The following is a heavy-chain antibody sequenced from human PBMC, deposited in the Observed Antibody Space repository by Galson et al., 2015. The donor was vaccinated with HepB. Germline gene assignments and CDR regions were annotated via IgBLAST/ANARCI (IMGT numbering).Heavy chain of an antibody. V-gene: IGHV3-73*01. CDR1: GFTFSGSA. Sequence: SLRLSCAASGFTFSGSAMHWVRPASGKGLEWVGRIRSKANSYATAYAASLKGRFTISRDDSKNTAYLQMNSLKTEDTAVYYCTRATAFGELLGDFDYWGQGTLVTVSS. CDR3: TRATAFGELLGDFDY. CDR2: IRSKANSYAT. J-gene: IGHJ4*02. D-gene: IGHD3-10*01.